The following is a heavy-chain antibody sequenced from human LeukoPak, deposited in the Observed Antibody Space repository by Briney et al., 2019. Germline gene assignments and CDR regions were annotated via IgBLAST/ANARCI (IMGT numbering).Heavy chain of an antibody. J-gene: IGHJ4*02. Sequence: GVSLRLSCAASGFTFSSYWMHWVRQAPGKGLVWVSRINPGGSTTNYADSVQGRFTISKDNVKNMLYLQMNSQRAEDTAVYYCVRDLRESDFWGQGTLVTVSS. CDR2: INPGGSTT. V-gene: IGHV3-74*01. CDR3: VRDLRESDF. CDR1: GFTFSSYW.